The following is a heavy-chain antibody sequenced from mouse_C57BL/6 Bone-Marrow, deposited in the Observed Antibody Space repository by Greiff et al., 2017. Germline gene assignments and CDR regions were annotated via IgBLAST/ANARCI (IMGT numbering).Heavy chain of an antibody. D-gene: IGHD1-1*01. CDR1: GYTFPSYW. CDR3: AREGYYGSSYWYFDV. J-gene: IGHJ1*03. Sequence: QVQLQQPGAELVKPGASVKLSCKASGYTFPSYWMQWVKQRPGQGLEWIGAIDPSDSYTNYNQKFKGKATLTVDTSSSTAYLQLSSLTSEDSAVYYCAREGYYGSSYWYFDVWGTGTTVTVSS. CDR2: IDPSDSYT. V-gene: IGHV1-50*01.